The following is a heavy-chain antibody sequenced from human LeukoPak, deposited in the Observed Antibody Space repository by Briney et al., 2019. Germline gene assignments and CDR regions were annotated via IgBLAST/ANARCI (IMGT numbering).Heavy chain of an antibody. CDR3: ASGSSSDGYYYYYYMDV. V-gene: IGHV1-69*05. J-gene: IGHJ6*03. CDR1: GGTFSSYA. CDR2: IIPIFGTA. D-gene: IGHD6-6*01. Sequence: GSSVKVSCKASGGTFSSYAISWVRQAPGQGLEWMGRIIPIFGTANYAQKFQGRVTITTDESTSTAYMELSSLRSEDTAVYYCASGSSSDGYYYYYYMDVWGKGTTVTVSS.